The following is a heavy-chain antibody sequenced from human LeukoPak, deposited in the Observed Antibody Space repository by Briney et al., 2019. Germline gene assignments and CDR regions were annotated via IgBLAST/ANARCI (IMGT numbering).Heavy chain of an antibody. J-gene: IGHJ4*02. Sequence: GSSVKVSCKASGGTFSSYAISWVRQAPGQGLEWMGRIIPILGIANYAQKFQGRVTITADKSTSTAYMELSSLRSEDMAVYYCARVGFGELEVYDYWGQGTLVTVSS. V-gene: IGHV1-69*04. D-gene: IGHD3-10*01. CDR1: GGTFSSYA. CDR2: IIPILGIA. CDR3: ARVGFGELEVYDY.